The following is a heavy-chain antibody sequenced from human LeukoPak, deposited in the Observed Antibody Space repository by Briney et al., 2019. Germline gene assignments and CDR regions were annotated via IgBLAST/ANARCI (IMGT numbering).Heavy chain of an antibody. CDR1: GFTFSNFA. CDR2: ISGSGSGT. D-gene: IGHD4-17*01. CDR3: AKGTGTFFYTMDV. V-gene: IGHV3-23*01. Sequence: GSLRLSCAASGFTFSNFAMSWVRQAPEKGLEWVSGISGSGSGTYYADSVKGRFTLSRDNSKSTLYLQMNSLRAEDTALYYCAKGTGTFFYTMDVWGQGTTVTVSS. J-gene: IGHJ6*02.